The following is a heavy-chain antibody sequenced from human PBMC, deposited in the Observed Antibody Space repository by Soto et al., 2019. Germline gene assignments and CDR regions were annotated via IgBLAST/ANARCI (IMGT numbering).Heavy chain of an antibody. CDR2: ISNNGRNI. V-gene: IGHV3-11*01. D-gene: IGHD3-16*01. CDR3: ATKGGPGDAFAI. Sequence: QVQLVESGGGLVTPGGSLRLSCAASGFTFSDYYMSWIRQAPGKGLEWVSYISNNGRNINYADSMKGRFTVSRDNAKTSLCLQMNGLSAEDTAVYYCATKGGPGDAFAIWGQGTVVTVSS. CDR1: GFTFSDYY. J-gene: IGHJ3*02.